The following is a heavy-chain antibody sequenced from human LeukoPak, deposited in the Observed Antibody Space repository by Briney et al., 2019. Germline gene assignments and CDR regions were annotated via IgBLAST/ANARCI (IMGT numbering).Heavy chain of an antibody. CDR2: ISSSSSYI. V-gene: IGHV3-21*01. D-gene: IGHD1-26*01. J-gene: IGHJ4*02. CDR3: ARDRIVGATPYEY. Sequence: GGSLRLSCAASGFTFSNFGINWVRQAPGKGLEWVSSISSSSSYISYADSVKGRFTISRDNAKNSLDLQMNSLRAEDTAVYYCARDRIVGATPYEYWGQGSLVTVSS. CDR1: GFTFSNFG.